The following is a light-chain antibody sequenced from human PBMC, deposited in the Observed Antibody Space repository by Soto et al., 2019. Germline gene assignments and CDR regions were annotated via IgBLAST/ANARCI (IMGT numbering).Light chain of an antibody. CDR2: GAS. CDR1: QSVSSNY. J-gene: IGKJ1*01. CDR3: QQYGSSYPWT. Sequence: EIVLTQSPGTLSLSPGERATLSCRASQSVSSNYLAWYQQKPGQAPRLLIYGASSRATGIPDRFSGSGSGTHFTLTIRRLEPEDFAVYYCQQYGSSYPWTFGQGTKVDTK. V-gene: IGKV3-20*01.